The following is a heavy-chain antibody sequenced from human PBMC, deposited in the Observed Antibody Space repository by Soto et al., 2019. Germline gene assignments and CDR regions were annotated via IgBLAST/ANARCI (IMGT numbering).Heavy chain of an antibody. V-gene: IGHV3-33*01. Sequence: PGGSLRLSCAASGFTFSSYGIHWVRQAPGXGLXXVXXIXXXXXNXXXADSVKGRFTISRDNSKNTLYLQMNSLRAEDTAVYYCARDHRTFDYWGQGTLVTVSS. D-gene: IGHD3-16*02. CDR1: GFTFSSYG. CDR3: ARDHRTFDY. J-gene: IGHJ4*02. CDR2: IXXXXXNX.